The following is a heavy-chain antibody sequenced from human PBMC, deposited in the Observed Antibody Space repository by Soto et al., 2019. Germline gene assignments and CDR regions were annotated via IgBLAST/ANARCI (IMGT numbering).Heavy chain of an antibody. V-gene: IGHV4-39*01. CDR3: ARLGNHDVFDM. Sequence: SETLSLTCTVSGGSISSSSYYWDWIRQPPGKGLEWIGNVYYSGNNHYNPSLNSRVTMSIDTSKNQFSLRLSSVTAADSALYYCARLGNHDVFDMWGQGTMVTVSS. CDR2: VYYSGNN. CDR1: GGSISSSSYY. J-gene: IGHJ3*02.